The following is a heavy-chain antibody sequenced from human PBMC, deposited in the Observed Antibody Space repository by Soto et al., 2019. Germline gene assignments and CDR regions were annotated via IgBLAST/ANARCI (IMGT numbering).Heavy chain of an antibody. CDR3: ARGGSSSVYYYYYYMDV. Sequence: ETLSLTCAVYGGSFSGYYWSWIRQPPGKGLEWIGEINHSGSTNYNPSLKSRVTIAVDTSKNQFYLKLSCVTAAATAVYYCARGGSSSVYYYYYYMDVWGKGTTVTVSS. J-gene: IGHJ6*03. V-gene: IGHV4-34*01. CDR2: INHSGST. CDR1: GGSFSGYY. D-gene: IGHD6-6*01.